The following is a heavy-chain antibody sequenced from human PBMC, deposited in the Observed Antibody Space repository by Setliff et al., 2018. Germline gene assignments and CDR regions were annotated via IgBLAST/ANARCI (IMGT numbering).Heavy chain of an antibody. V-gene: IGHV4-4*07. D-gene: IGHD1-26*01. CDR3: ARDNTIVGATDY. J-gene: IGHJ4*02. CDR2: LHTSGST. CDR1: GGSLSSFY. Sequence: PSETLSLTCTVSGGSLSSFYWSWIRQPAGKGLEWVGRLHTSGSTNYNPSLKSRVTISVDTSKNQFSLKLSSVTAADTAVYFCARDNTIVGATDYWGQGTLVTVSS.